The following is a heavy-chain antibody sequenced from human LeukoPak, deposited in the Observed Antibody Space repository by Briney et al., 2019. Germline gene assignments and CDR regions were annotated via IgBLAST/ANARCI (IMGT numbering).Heavy chain of an antibody. Sequence: PGGSLRLACAAAGFTVSGNYMSWVRQPPGKGREWVSLLYSGGSTYYADSVKGRFSISRDNSKNTLYLQMNSLRAEDTAVYYCASRDKGYYYGMDVWGQGTTVTVSS. CDR1: GFTVSGNY. D-gene: IGHD5-24*01. CDR2: LYSGGST. V-gene: IGHV3-66*01. CDR3: ASRDKGYYYGMDV. J-gene: IGHJ6*02.